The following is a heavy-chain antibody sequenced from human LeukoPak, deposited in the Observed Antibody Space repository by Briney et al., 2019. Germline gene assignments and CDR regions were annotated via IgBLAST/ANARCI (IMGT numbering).Heavy chain of an antibody. J-gene: IGHJ4*02. CDR3: ARVSLSSSWSNFDY. CDR2: ISSSSSYI. Sequence: GGSLRLSCAASGFTFSSYSMNWVRQAPGKGLEWASSISSSSSYIYYADSVKGRFTISRDNAKNSLYLQMNSLRAEDTAVYYCARVSLSSSWSNFDYWGQGTLVTVSS. CDR1: GFTFSSYS. V-gene: IGHV3-21*01. D-gene: IGHD6-13*01.